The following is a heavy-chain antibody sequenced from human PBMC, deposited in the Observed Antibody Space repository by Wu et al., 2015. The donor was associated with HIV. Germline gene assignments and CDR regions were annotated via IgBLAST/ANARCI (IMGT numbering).Heavy chain of an antibody. V-gene: IGHV1-69*12. D-gene: IGHD5-24*01. CDR3: ARTLEEPLPTKKFYNMDV. CDR1: GGTFNRFT. J-gene: IGHJ6*02. CDR2: IIPLSGTI. Sequence: QVQLSQSGPEVRRPGSSVRISCKTLGGTFNRFTINWVRQAPGQGVEWVGGIIPLSGTINYAQKFQGRVTLTADEDTKTAYMELNSLTSEDSATYYCARTLEEPLPTKKFYNMDVWGQGTPVTVSS.